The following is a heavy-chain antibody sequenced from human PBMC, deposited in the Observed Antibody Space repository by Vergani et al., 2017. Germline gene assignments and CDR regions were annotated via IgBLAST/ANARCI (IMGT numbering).Heavy chain of an antibody. V-gene: IGHV3-15*01. Sequence: EVQLVESGGGLVKPGGSLRLSCAASGFTFSNAWMSWVRQAPGKGLEWVGRIKSKTDGGTTDYAAPVKGRFTISRDESKNTLYLQMNSLKTEVTAVYYCTTEGGIVAPPGSYYFDYWGQGTLVTVSS. CDR1: GFTFSNAW. CDR2: IKSKTDGGTT. D-gene: IGHD1-26*01. CDR3: TTEGGIVAPPGSYYFDY. J-gene: IGHJ4*02.